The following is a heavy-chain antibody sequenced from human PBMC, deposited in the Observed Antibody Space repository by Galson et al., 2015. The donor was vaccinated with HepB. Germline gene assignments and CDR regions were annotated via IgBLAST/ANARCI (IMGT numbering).Heavy chain of an antibody. D-gene: IGHD1-26*01. CDR3: AKGGLAYFDY. V-gene: IGHV3-23*01. J-gene: IGHJ4*02. CDR2: ISGSGGST. Sequence: SLRLYCAASGFTFSSYAMSWVRRAPGKGLEWVSAISGSGGSTYYADSVKGRFTISRDNSKNTLYLQMNSLRAEDTAVYYCAKGGLAYFDYWGQGTLVTVSS. CDR1: GFTFSSYA.